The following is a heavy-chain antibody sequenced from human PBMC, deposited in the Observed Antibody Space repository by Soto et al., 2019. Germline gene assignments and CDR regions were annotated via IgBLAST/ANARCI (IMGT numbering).Heavy chain of an antibody. Sequence: KPSETLSLTXAVSGGSISSSNWWSWVRQPPGKGLEWIGEIYHSGSTNYNPSLKSRVTISVDKSKNQFSLKLSSVTAADTAVYYCARVSYSGFKLVDYWGQGTLVTVSA. D-gene: IGHD6-19*01. CDR3: ARVSYSGFKLVDY. J-gene: IGHJ4*02. CDR2: IYHSGST. CDR1: GGSISSSNW. V-gene: IGHV4-4*02.